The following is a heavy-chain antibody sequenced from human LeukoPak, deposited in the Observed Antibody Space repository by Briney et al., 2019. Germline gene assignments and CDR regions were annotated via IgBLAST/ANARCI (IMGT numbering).Heavy chain of an antibody. D-gene: IGHD4-17*01. CDR2: ISSSSSYI. Sequence: GGSLRLSCTASGFTFSSYSMNWVRQAPGKGLEWVSSISSSSSYIYYADSAKGRFTISRDNAKNSLYLQMNSLRAEDTAVYYCARVGSGDFQSYYYYYYMDVWGKGTTVTISS. CDR1: GFTFSSYS. J-gene: IGHJ6*03. V-gene: IGHV3-21*01. CDR3: ARVGSGDFQSYYYYYYMDV.